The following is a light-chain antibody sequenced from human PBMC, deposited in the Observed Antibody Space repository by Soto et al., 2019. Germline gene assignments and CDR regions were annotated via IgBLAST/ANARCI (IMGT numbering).Light chain of an antibody. CDR2: YDS. J-gene: IGLJ1*01. CDR1: NIGSKS. Sequence: SYELTQPPSVSVAPGKTARITCGGNNIGSKSVHWYQQKPGQAPVLVIYYDSDRPSGIPQRVSGSNSVNTATLTISRDAAGDEADYYCQVWDSSSDHPVFGTGTKVTVL. CDR3: QVWDSSSDHPV. V-gene: IGLV3-21*04.